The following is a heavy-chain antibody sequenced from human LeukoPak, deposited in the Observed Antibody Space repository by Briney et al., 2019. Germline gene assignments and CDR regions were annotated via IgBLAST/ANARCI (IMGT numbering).Heavy chain of an antibody. Sequence: ASVKVSCKASGYTLTGYYMHWVRQAPGQGLEWMGWINPNSGGTNYAQKFQGRVTMTRDTSISTAYMELSRLRSDDTAVYYCARDRGYYYGSGSADYFDYWGQGTLVTVSS. CDR2: INPNSGGT. D-gene: IGHD3-10*01. V-gene: IGHV1-2*02. CDR1: GYTLTGYY. CDR3: ARDRGYYYGSGSADYFDY. J-gene: IGHJ4*02.